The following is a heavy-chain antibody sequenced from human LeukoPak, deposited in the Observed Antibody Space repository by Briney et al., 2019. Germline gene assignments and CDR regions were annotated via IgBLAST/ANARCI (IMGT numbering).Heavy chain of an antibody. CDR3: ARQGYYDFWSGQHDY. CDR1: GGSISSSSYY. D-gene: IGHD3-3*01. Sequence: SETLSLTCTVSGGSISSSSYYWGWIRQPPGKGLEWIGSIYSSGSTYYNPSLKGRVTISVDTSKNQFSLKLSSVPAADTAVYYCARQGYYDFWSGQHDYWGQGTLVTVSS. J-gene: IGHJ4*02. V-gene: IGHV4-39*01. CDR2: IYSSGST.